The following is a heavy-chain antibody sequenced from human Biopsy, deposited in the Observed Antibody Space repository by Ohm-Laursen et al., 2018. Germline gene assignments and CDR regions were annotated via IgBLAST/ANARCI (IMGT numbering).Heavy chain of an antibody. D-gene: IGHD3-3*01. Sequence: GTLSLTWTVSGGSISSDYWSWIRQSPGKGLEWIGYISNRWSTNYNPSLRGRVTMSVDTSKNQFSLKLSSVTAADTAVFFCARLYRLDDYWNDDPPDAFDVWGQGTRVTVSS. V-gene: IGHV4-59*01. CDR2: ISNRWST. J-gene: IGHJ3*01. CDR3: ARLYRLDDYWNDDPPDAFDV. CDR1: GGSISSDY.